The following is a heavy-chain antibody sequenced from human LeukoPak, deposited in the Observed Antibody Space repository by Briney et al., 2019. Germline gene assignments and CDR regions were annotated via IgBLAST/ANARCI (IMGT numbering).Heavy chain of an antibody. V-gene: IGHV3-30*18. CDR2: LLYDGSNK. Sequence: PGGGPRISCSAPGFTFSNYGLHWGRPGPGQGVGWGGVLLYDGSNKYYADSVKGRFTISRDNSKNTLYLQMNSLRAEDTAVYYCAKAPWGLYDSSGYYYFHWGQGTLVTVSS. CDR1: GFTFSNYG. J-gene: IGHJ4*02. CDR3: AKAPWGLYDSSGYYYFH. D-gene: IGHD3-22*01.